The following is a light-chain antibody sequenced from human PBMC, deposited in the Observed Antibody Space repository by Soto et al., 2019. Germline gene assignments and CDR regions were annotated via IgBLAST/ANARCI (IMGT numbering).Light chain of an antibody. CDR2: WAS. CDR3: QQYFSSPPT. V-gene: IGKV4-1*01. J-gene: IGKJ1*01. Sequence: DIVLTQSPDSLAVSLGERATINCNSSNHILDSSDNKNYLSWYQQRPGQPPKLLFYWASTRESGVPVRFSGSGSGTHFTLTITSLQAEDVAVYYCQQYFSSPPTFGQGTKVEIK. CDR1: NHILDSSDNKNY.